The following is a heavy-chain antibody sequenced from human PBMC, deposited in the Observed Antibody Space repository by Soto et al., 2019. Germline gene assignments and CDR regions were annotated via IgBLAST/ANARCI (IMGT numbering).Heavy chain of an antibody. CDR2: INHSGST. D-gene: IGHD2-2*01. J-gene: IGHJ4*02. Sequence: SETLSLTCAVYGGSFSGYYCSWSRQPPGKGLEWIGEINHSGSTNYNPSLKSRVTISVDTSKNQFSLKLSSVTAADTAVYYCARGQRGYCSSTSNSPEAFDYWGQGALVTVSS. CDR3: ARGQRGYCSSTSNSPEAFDY. CDR1: GGSFSGYY. V-gene: IGHV4-34*01.